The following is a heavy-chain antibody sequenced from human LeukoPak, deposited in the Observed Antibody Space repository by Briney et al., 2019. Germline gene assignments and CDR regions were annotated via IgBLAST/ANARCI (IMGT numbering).Heavy chain of an antibody. J-gene: IGHJ4*02. D-gene: IGHD3-10*01. V-gene: IGHV1-69*06. Sequence: SVKVSCKASGGTFSSYAISWVRQAPGQGLEWMGGIIPIFGTANYAQKFQGRVTITADKSTSTAYMELSSLRSEDTAVYYCARAYYYGSGSYPFDYWGQGTLVTVSS. CDR3: ARAYYYGSGSYPFDY. CDR1: GGTFSSYA. CDR2: IIPIFGTA.